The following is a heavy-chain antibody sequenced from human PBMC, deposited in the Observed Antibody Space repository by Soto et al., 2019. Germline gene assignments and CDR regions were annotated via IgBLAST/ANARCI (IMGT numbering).Heavy chain of an antibody. D-gene: IGHD3-3*01. CDR3: AKDILRFLEWSSGMDV. Sequence: GGSLRLSXAASGFTFNDYGMHWVRQAPGKGLEWVSGISWNSGSIGYADSVKGRFTISRDNAKNSLYLQMNNLRAEDTALYYCAKDILRFLEWSSGMDVWGQGTTVTVSS. CDR1: GFTFNDYG. CDR2: ISWNSGSI. V-gene: IGHV3-9*01. J-gene: IGHJ6*02.